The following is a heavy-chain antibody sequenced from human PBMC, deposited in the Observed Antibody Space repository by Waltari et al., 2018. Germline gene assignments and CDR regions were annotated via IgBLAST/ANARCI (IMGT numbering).Heavy chain of an antibody. CDR2: INQDGSEK. CDR3: ARGVASMIRGVVDWFDP. V-gene: IGHV3-7*01. D-gene: IGHD3-10*01. Sequence: EVQLVASGGGLVQPGGSRRLSCAAAGFSFSSYWMSWVRQAPGKGLEWVANINQDGSEKHYVDSVKGRFTVSRDNAKSSLYLQMNSLRADDTAVYYCARGVASMIRGVVDWFDPWGQGTLVTVSS. J-gene: IGHJ5*02. CDR1: GFSFSSYW.